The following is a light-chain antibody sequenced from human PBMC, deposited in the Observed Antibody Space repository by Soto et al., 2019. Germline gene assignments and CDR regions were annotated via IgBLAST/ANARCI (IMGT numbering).Light chain of an antibody. CDR1: QDISSY. V-gene: IGKV1-9*01. Sequence: DIQLTQSPSFLSPSVGDRVTITCRASQDISSYLAWYQQKPGKAPKLLIYAASFLESGVPSRFSGSGSGTAFTLTISSLQPEDFATYYCQQLKSYPLTFGGGTKVEI. CDR2: AAS. CDR3: QQLKSYPLT. J-gene: IGKJ4*01.